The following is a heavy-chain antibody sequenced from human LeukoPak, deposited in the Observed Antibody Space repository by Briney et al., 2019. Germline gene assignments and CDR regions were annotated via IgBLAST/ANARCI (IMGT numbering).Heavy chain of an antibody. V-gene: IGHV3-30*03. D-gene: IGHD5-12*01. CDR3: AREIRSGYSGYDNFDY. CDR2: ISYDGSNK. J-gene: IGHJ4*02. Sequence: PGGSLRLSCAASGFTFSSYGMHWVRQAPGKGLXXXXXISYDGSNKYYADSVKGRFTISRDNSKNTLYLQMNSLRAEDTAVYYCAREIRSGYSGYDNFDYWGQGTLVTVSS. CDR1: GFTFSSYG.